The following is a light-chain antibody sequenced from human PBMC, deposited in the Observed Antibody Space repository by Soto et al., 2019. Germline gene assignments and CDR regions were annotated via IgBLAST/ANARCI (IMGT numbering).Light chain of an antibody. Sequence: AIQMTQSPSSLSASVGDRVTITCRASQAIRNDLGWYQQKPGKAPNLLIFGASNLQVGVPVRFSASGSGTNFTLTISNLPPEDFASYYCLQDYTYPWTFGQGTKVDI. CDR2: GAS. V-gene: IGKV1-6*01. CDR1: QAIRND. CDR3: LQDYTYPWT. J-gene: IGKJ1*01.